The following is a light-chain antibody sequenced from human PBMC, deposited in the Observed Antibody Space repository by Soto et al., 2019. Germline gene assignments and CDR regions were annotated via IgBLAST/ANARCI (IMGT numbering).Light chain of an antibody. V-gene: IGKV3-15*01. Sequence: EIVMTQSPATLSVSPGDRATLSCRASQSVSSNLACYQQKPGQAHRLLIYGASTRATGIPARFSGSGSGTDCTLDTSSFQSADFAVYYCQQYDDWPPYTFGQGTNLEIK. CDR3: QQYDDWPPYT. CDR1: QSVSSN. CDR2: GAS. J-gene: IGKJ2*01.